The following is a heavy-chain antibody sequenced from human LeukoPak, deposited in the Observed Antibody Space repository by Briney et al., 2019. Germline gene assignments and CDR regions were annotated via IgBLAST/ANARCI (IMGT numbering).Heavy chain of an antibody. CDR3: AKDVYYCSGGSCYSDWFDP. CDR1: GFTFSSYA. J-gene: IGHJ5*02. Sequence: PGGSLRLSCAASGFTFSSYAMSWVRQAPGKGLEWVSAISGSGGSTYYADSVKGRFTISRDNSKNTLYLQMSSLRAEDTAVYYCAKDVYYCSGGSCYSDWFDPWGQGTLVTVSS. V-gene: IGHV3-23*01. CDR2: ISGSGGST. D-gene: IGHD2-15*01.